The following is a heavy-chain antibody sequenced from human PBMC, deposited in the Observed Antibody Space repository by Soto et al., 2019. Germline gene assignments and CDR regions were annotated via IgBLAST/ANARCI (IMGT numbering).Heavy chain of an antibody. CDR2: IIPIFGTA. V-gene: IGHV1-69*12. Sequence: QVQLVQSGAEVKKPGSSVKVSCKASGGTFSSYAIRWVRQSPGQELEWMGGIIPIFGTANYAQKFQGRVTITADESTSTASMELSSLRSEDTAVYYCARDSVYGEEGNAFDIWGQGTMVTVSS. CDR1: GGTFSSYA. J-gene: IGHJ3*02. CDR3: ARDSVYGEEGNAFDI. D-gene: IGHD4-17*01.